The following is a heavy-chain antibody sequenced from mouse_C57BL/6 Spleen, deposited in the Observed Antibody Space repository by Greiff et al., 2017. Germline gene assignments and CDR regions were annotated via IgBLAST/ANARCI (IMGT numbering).Heavy chain of an antibody. V-gene: IGHV5-17*01. CDR1: GFTFSDYG. Sequence: EVKVEESGGGLVKPGGSLKLSCAASGFTFSDYGMHWVRQAPEKGLEWVAYISSGSSTIYYADTVKGRFTISRDNAKNTLFLQMTSLRSEDTAMYYCARPDGSSLWYFDVWGTGTTVTVSS. D-gene: IGHD1-1*01. CDR3: ARPDGSSLWYFDV. CDR2: ISSGSSTI. J-gene: IGHJ1*03.